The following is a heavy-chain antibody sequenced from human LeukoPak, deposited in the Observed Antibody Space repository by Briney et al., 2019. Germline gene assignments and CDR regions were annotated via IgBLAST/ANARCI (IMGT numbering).Heavy chain of an antibody. D-gene: IGHD1-14*01. CDR1: GYTFTSYG. CDR2: INTYNGNT. V-gene: IGHV1-18*01. J-gene: IGHJ4*02. Sequence: ASVKVSCKASGYTFTSYGINWVRQAPGQGLEWMGWINTYNGNTNYAQKLQGRVTMTTDTSTSTAYMELRSLRSDDTAVYYCARDGVAGGYFDYWGQGTLVTVSS. CDR3: ARDGVAGGYFDY.